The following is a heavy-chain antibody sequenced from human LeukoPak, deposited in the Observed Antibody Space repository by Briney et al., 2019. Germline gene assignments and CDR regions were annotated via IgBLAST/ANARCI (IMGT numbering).Heavy chain of an antibody. D-gene: IGHD3-22*01. CDR1: GGSISSYY. Sequence: SETLSLTCTVSGGSISSYYWSWIRQPPGQGLEWIGYIYYSGSTNYNPSLKSRVTISVDTSENQFSLKLSSVTAADTAVYYWARGVVIEYYDSSGYYYYFDYWGQGTLVTVAS. J-gene: IGHJ4*02. V-gene: IGHV4-59*01. CDR2: IYYSGST. CDR3: ARGVVIEYYDSSGYYYYFDY.